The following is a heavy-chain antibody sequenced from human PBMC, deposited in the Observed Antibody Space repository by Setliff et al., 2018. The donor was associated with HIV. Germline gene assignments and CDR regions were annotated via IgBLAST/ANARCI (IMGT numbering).Heavy chain of an antibody. CDR1: GGSIRSYY. CDR2: IYYSGST. D-gene: IGHD2-15*01. Sequence: PSETLSLTCIVSGGSIRSYYWSWIRQPPGKGLEWIGYIYYSGSTNYNASLKSRVTISVDASERHFSLRMTSTTAADTAIYYCARGVPLLPPNFWGQGTLVTVSS. J-gene: IGHJ4*02. CDR3: ARGVPLLPPNF. V-gene: IGHV4-59*12.